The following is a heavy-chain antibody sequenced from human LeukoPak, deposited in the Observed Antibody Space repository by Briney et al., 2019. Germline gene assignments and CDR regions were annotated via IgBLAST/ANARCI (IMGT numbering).Heavy chain of an antibody. CDR1: GGSFSGYY. J-gene: IGHJ4*02. CDR2: INHSGST. Sequence: PSETLSLTCAVYGGSFSGYYWSWIRQPPGKGLEWIGEINHSGSTNYNPSLKSRVTISVDTSKNQFSLKLSSVTAADTAVYYCARETKSYGSGSYFDYWGQGTLVTVSS. V-gene: IGHV4-34*01. CDR3: ARETKSYGSGSYFDY. D-gene: IGHD3-10*01.